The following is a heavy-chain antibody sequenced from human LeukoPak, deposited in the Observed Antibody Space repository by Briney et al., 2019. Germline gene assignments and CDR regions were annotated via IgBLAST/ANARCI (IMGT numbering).Heavy chain of an antibody. D-gene: IGHD2-2*01. Sequence: ASVKVSCKASGYTFTSYGISWVRQAPGQGLEWMGWISAYNGNTNYAQKLQGRATMTTDTSTSTAYMELRSLRSDDTAVYYRARAKYYCSSTSCYHPSLYYYYGMDVWGQGTTVTVSS. CDR1: GYTFTSYG. J-gene: IGHJ6*02. CDR3: ARAKYYCSSTSCYHPSLYYYYGMDV. CDR2: ISAYNGNT. V-gene: IGHV1-18*01.